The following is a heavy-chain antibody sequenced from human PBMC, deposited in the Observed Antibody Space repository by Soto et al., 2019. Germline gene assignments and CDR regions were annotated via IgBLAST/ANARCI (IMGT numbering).Heavy chain of an antibody. CDR3: AKGGWLEY. CDR2: ISVSDGST. D-gene: IGHD2-15*01. J-gene: IGHJ4*02. V-gene: IGHV3-23*01. CDR1: GFTFSSND. Sequence: EVQLLEAGGDLGQPGGSLRLSCEASGFTFSSNDMSWVRQTPGKGLEWVSTISVSDGSTWYADSVKGRFTVSRDDSKNTLYFQMKSLRAEDTAVYYCAKGGWLEYWGQGTLVTVSS.